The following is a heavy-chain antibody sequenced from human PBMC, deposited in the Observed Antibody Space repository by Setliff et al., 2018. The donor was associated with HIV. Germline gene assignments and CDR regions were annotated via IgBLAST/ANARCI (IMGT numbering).Heavy chain of an antibody. J-gene: IGHJ2*01. V-gene: IGHV4-59*12. CDR3: ARGTYKWELLLAWYFDL. D-gene: IGHD1-26*01. Sequence: TSETLSLTCTVSGGSISTYYWSWIRQPPGKGLEWIGSIYFTGSSDNNPSLKSRVTLSVDTSKNQFSLKLSSVTAADTAVYYCARGTYKWELLLAWYFDLWGRGTLVTVSS. CDR2: IYFTGSS. CDR1: GGSISTYY.